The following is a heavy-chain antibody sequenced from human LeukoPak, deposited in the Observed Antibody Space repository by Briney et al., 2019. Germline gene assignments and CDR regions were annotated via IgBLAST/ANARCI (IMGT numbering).Heavy chain of an antibody. J-gene: IGHJ3*02. CDR3: ARERGYCSSSTCYTSDAFDI. V-gene: IGHV1-2*02. Sequence: ASVKVSCKTSGYTFTGYYIHWVRQAPGHGLEWMGYINPNSGGTTYAQRFQGRVTMTRDPSISTAYMELSRLRSDDTAVYYCARERGYCSSSTCYTSDAFDIWGQGTMVTVSS. D-gene: IGHD2-2*02. CDR1: GYTFTGYY. CDR2: INPNSGGT.